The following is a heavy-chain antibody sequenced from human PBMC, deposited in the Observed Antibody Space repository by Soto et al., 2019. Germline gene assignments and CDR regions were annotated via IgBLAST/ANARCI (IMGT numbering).Heavy chain of an antibody. V-gene: IGHV6-1*01. CDR1: GDSVSSNSAA. D-gene: IGHD2-2*01. Sequence: SQTLSLTCAISGDSVSSNSAAWNWIRQSPSRGLEWLGRTYYRSKWYNDYAVSVKSRITINPDTSKNQFSLQLSSVTPEDTAVYYCAREGAEAGSLYCSSTSCPFDYWGQGTLVTVSS. CDR2: TYYRSKWYN. J-gene: IGHJ4*02. CDR3: AREGAEAGSLYCSSTSCPFDY.